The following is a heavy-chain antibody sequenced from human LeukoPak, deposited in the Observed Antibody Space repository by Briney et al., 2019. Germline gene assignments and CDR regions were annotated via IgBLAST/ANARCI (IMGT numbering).Heavy chain of an antibody. CDR3: ARVVVAAPGGAFDI. Sequence: GASVKVSCKASGGTFSSYAISWVRQAPGQGLEWMGRIIPIFGTANYAQKFQGRVTTTTDESTSTAYMELSSLRSEDTAVYYCARVVVAAPGGAFDIWGQGTMVTVSS. J-gene: IGHJ3*02. CDR2: IIPIFGTA. V-gene: IGHV1-69*05. D-gene: IGHD2-15*01. CDR1: GGTFSSYA.